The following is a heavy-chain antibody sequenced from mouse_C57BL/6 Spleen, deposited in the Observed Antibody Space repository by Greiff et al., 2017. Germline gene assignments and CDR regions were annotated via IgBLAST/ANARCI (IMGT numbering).Heavy chain of an antibody. CDR1: GYTFTDYN. V-gene: IGHV1-64*01. Sequence: VQLQQSGPELVKPGASVKIPCKASGYTFTDYNMDWVKQRHGQCLEWIGMIHPNSGSTNYNEKFKDKATLTVDKSSSTASMQRSSLTSEDSAVYYCARGTYGSEAMDYWGQGTSVTVSS. CDR2: IHPNSGST. D-gene: IGHD2-2*01. CDR3: ARGTYGSEAMDY. J-gene: IGHJ4*01.